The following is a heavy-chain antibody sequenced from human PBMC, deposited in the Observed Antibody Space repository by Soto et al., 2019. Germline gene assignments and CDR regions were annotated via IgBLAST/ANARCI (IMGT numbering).Heavy chain of an antibody. CDR1: GGSFSGYY. D-gene: IGHD3-3*01. V-gene: IGHV4-34*01. J-gene: IGHJ4*02. CDR2: INHSGST. Sequence: SETLSLTCAVYGGSFSGYYWSWIRQPPGKGLEWIGEINHSGSTNYNPSLKSRVTISVDTSKNQLSLKLSSVTAADTAVYYCARGPLRFLEWLQKYYFDYWGQGTLVTVSS. CDR3: ARGPLRFLEWLQKYYFDY.